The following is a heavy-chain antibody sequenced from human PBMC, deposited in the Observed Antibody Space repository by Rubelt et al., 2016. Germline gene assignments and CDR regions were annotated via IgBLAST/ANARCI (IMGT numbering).Heavy chain of an antibody. V-gene: IGHV4-31*03. CDR1: GGSISSGGYY. D-gene: IGHD3-22*01. CDR2: IYYSGST. J-gene: IGHJ3*02. Sequence: QVQLQESGPGLVKPSQTLSLTCTVSGGSISSGGYYWSWIRQHPGKGLAWIGYIYYSGSTYDNPSPKRRFTISVDTSKNQVSLKLSSVTAADTAVYYCARCGSSGYYPGAFDIWGQGTMVTVSS. CDR3: ARCGSSGYYPGAFDI.